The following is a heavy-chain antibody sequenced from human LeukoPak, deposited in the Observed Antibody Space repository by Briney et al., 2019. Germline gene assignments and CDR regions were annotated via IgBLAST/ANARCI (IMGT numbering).Heavy chain of an antibody. V-gene: IGHV1-18*01. CDR1: GYTFTSYG. CDR2: INVYNGNT. CDR3: AREAHDYSNKRRTYWFDS. D-gene: IGHD4-11*01. Sequence: GASVKVSCKASGYTFTSYGINWVRQAPGQGLQWMGWINVYNGNTNYAQKLQGRVTVTTDTSTNTAYLEVRRLRSDDTAVYYCAREAHDYSNKRRTYWFDSWGQGTPVTVSS. J-gene: IGHJ5*01.